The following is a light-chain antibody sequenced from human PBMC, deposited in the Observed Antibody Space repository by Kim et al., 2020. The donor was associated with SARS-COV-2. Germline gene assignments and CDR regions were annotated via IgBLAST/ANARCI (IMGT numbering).Light chain of an antibody. J-gene: IGLJ2*01. Sequence: SSELTQDPAVSVALGQTVRITCQGDSLRSYYATWYQPQPGQAPIVVIYGNNNRPSGIPDRFSGSSSGDTASLTITGPQAAAEAAYSCNSLGRNVNVLFGG. CDR1: SLRSYY. CDR3: NSLGRNVNVL. CDR2: GNN. V-gene: IGLV3-19*01.